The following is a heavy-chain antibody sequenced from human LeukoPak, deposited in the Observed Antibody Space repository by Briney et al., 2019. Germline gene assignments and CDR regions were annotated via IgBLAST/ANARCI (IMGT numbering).Heavy chain of an antibody. D-gene: IGHD5-18*01. V-gene: IGHV3-23*01. J-gene: IGHJ6*02. CDR1: GFIFSSYA. CDR2: IGGSGTST. Sequence: PGESLRLSCAASGFIFSSYATSWVRQAPGKGLEWVSVIGGSGTSTYYADSVKGRFTISRDNSKNMLYLQMNSLRAEDTAVYYCAIRGYSYDYGMDVWGQGTTVTVSS. CDR3: AIRGYSYDYGMDV.